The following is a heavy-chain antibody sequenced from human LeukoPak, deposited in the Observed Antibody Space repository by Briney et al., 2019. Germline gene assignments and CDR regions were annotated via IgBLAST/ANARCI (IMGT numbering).Heavy chain of an antibody. V-gene: IGHV3-53*01. CDR3: AKARTYYDILTGYTNYYYMDV. Sequence: GGSLRLSCAASGFTFSNAWMTWLRQAPGKGLEWVSLFYNGGSTYYADSVKGRFTISRDNSKNTLYLQMNSLKAEDTAVYYCAKARTYYDILTGYTNYYYMDVWGEETTVTISS. CDR1: GFTFSNAW. J-gene: IGHJ6*03. CDR2: FYNGGST. D-gene: IGHD3-9*01.